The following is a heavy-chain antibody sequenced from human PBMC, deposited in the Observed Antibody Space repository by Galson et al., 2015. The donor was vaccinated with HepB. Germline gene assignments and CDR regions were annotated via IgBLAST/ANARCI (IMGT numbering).Heavy chain of an antibody. CDR3: ARTKWIQLWLIYYYYYMDV. V-gene: IGHV1-69*13. J-gene: IGHJ6*03. Sequence: SVKVSCKASGGTFSSYAISWVRQAPGQGLEWMGGIIPIFGTANYAQKFQGRVTITADESTSTAYMELSSLRSEDTAVYYCARTKWIQLWLIYYYYYMDVWGKGTTVTVSS. CDR1: GGTFSSYA. D-gene: IGHD5-18*01. CDR2: IIPIFGTA.